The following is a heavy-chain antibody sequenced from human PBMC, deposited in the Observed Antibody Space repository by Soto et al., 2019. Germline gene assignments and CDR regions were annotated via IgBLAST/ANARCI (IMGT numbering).Heavy chain of an antibody. CDR1: GFTFSDYY. D-gene: IGHD1-26*01. J-gene: IGHJ6*02. V-gene: IGHV3-11*06. CDR3: ARCSTIRGMDV. Sequence: GGSLRLSCAASGFTFSDYYMSWIRQAPGKGLEWISYISGSRDYIDYAESLKGRFTISRDNANNSLYLQMNSLRAGETAVYFCARCSTIRGMDVWGQGTTVTVSS. CDR2: ISGSRDYI.